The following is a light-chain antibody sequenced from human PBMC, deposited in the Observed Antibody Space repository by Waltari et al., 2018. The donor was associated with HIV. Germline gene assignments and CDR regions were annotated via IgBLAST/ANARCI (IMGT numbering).Light chain of an antibody. CDR1: QSVLYSSNNKNY. CDR3: QQYYSTPLT. CDR2: WAS. V-gene: IGKV4-1*01. J-gene: IGKJ4*01. Sequence: DIVMTQSPDSLAVSLGERATINCKSSQSVLYSSNNKNYLAWYHQKQGQSPKLLIYWASSREFGVPDRFSGSGSGTDFTLTISSLQAEDVAVYSCQQYYSTPLTFGGGTKVEIK.